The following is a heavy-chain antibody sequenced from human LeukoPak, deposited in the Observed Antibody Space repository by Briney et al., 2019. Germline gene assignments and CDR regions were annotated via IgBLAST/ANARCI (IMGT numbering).Heavy chain of an antibody. CDR1: GDSISSSDYN. J-gene: IGHJ4*02. D-gene: IGHD3-3*01. Sequence: SETLSLTCSVSGDSISSSDYNWGWIRQPPGKGLEWIGSIYDTRSTFYNPSLKSRVIISVDTSKNQFSLKLSSVTAADTAVYYCQSRFLEWLLDYWGQGTLVTVSS. CDR3: QSRFLEWLLDY. CDR2: IYDTRST. V-gene: IGHV4-39*01.